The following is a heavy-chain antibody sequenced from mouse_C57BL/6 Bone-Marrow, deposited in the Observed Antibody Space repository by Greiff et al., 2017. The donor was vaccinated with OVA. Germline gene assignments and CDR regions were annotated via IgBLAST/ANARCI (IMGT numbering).Heavy chain of an antibody. J-gene: IGHJ2*01. CDR3: ARGAY. CDR1: GYSFSNYW. Sequence: VKLMESGAELVKPGASVKISCKASGYSFSNYWMNWVKQRPGKGLEWIGQIYPGDGDINYNGKFKGKATQTADKSSSTAYMQFSSLTSEDSAVYFCARGAYWGQGTTLTVSS. V-gene: IGHV1-80*01. CDR2: IYPGDGDI.